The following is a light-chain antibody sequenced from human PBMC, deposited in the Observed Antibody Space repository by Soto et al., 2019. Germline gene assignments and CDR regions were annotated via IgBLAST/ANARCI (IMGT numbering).Light chain of an antibody. V-gene: IGKV3-15*01. CDR2: GAS. Sequence: ENGMTQSPATLSLSPGERDTLSCRASQSVSSSLAWYQQKPGQAPRLLIHGASTRATGIAARFSASGSGTEFTLTISSLQSEDFAVYYCQQYGSSPWTFGQGTKVDIK. CDR3: QQYGSSPWT. CDR1: QSVSSS. J-gene: IGKJ1*01.